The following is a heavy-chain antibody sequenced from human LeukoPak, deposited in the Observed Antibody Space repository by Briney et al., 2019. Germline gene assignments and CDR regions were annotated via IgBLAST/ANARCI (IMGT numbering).Heavy chain of an antibody. CDR1: GGSISSGSYY. J-gene: IGHJ3*02. Sequence: SETLSLTCTVSGGSISSGSYYWGWIRQPPGKGLEWIGSIYYSGSTYYNPSLKSRVTISVDTSKNQFSLKLSSVTAADTAVYYCARVSGITMIVVVQSDGFDIWGQGTMVSVSS. D-gene: IGHD3-22*01. V-gene: IGHV4-39*07. CDR3: ARVSGITMIVVVQSDGFDI. CDR2: IYYSGST.